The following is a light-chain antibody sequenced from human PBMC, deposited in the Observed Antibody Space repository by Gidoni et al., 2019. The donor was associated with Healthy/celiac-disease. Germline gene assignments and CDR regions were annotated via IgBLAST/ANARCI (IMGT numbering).Light chain of an antibody. J-gene: IGKJ5*01. V-gene: IGKV3-11*01. CDR3: QQRSNWPPIT. Sequence: IEFPQSPATLALSRGTRTTLSCRASQSVSSYLAWYQQKHGKAPRLLIYDASNRATGIPARCSGSGSGTDFTITISSLEPDDFAVYYCQQRSNWPPITFGQGTRLEIK. CDR2: DAS. CDR1: QSVSSY.